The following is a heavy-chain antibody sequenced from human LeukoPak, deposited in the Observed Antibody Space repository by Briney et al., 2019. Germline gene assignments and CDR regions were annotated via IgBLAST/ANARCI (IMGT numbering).Heavy chain of an antibody. D-gene: IGHD6-19*01. CDR3: AKAHQWLVNVFDH. CDR1: GFTFSSYS. J-gene: IGHJ4*02. CDR2: ISWNTDRI. Sequence: GGSLRLSCAASGFTFSSYSMNWVRQAPGKGLEWVSGISWNTDRIGYVDSVKGRFTISRDDAKNSLYLQMNSLRDEDTALYYCAKAHQWLVNVFDHWGQGTLVTVSS. V-gene: IGHV3-9*01.